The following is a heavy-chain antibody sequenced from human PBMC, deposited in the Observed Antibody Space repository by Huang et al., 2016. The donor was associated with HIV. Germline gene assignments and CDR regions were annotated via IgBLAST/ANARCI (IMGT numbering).Heavy chain of an antibody. V-gene: IGHV3-23*01. D-gene: IGHD2-15*01. CDR3: VIAAHYFDY. CDR1: GFIFSSYA. J-gene: IGHJ4*02. Sequence: EVQLLESGGGLVQPGGSLRLSCEASGFIFSSYAMSWARQAPGKGLEWVAPISDSGGYTYYADSVKGRFTISRDNSKDTLYLQMNSLSAEDTAVYYCVIAAHYFDYWGQGTLVTVSS. CDR2: ISDSGGYT.